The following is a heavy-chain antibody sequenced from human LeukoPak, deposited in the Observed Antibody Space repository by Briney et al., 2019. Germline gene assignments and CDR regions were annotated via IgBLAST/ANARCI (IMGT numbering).Heavy chain of an antibody. D-gene: IGHD5-18*01. Sequence: GGSLRLSCATSHFTFSSHAMNWVRQAPGKGLEWVSSISDDDDSTYYADSVKGRFTISRDDSKNTLYLDMNNLRAEDTALYFCAKTLFGFSYGKIDYWGQGTLVTVSS. V-gene: IGHV3-23*01. CDR1: HFTFSSHA. CDR3: AKTLFGFSYGKIDY. CDR2: ISDDDDST. J-gene: IGHJ4*02.